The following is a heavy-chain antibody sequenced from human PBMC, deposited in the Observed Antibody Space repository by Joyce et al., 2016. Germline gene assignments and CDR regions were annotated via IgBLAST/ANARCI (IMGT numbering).Heavy chain of an antibody. Sequence: DVQMVESGGGLVKPGGSLRLSCAASGITFTKAWMSWVRQAPGKGLEGVDRIKARAHGGTSDYAAPVKGRFTISRDDTENTLSLHMNSLKTEDTAVYYCTTEGYTYGYHSFDTWGQGTLVTVSS. CDR2: IKARAHGGTS. CDR1: GITFTKAW. CDR3: TTEGYTYGYHSFDT. V-gene: IGHV3-15*01. J-gene: IGHJ3*02. D-gene: IGHD5-18*01.